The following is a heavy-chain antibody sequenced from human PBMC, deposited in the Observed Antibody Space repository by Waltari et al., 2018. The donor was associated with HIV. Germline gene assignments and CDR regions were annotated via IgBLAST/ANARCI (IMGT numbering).Heavy chain of an antibody. D-gene: IGHD3-9*01. CDR2: IAYSGMS. V-gene: IGHV4-39*01. CDR1: GDSLNSRTYY. Sequence: KLQQSGPRLVKPSETLSLTCSVSGDSLNSRTYYWGWIRQPPGKGLEYLGSIAYSGMSYYHPSLNSRLTLSADTSKNQFSRRLISVTATDTGVYYCARHYAWFDILTGSPPTYYFDSWGPGTLVTVSS. CDR3: ARHYAWFDILTGSPPTYYFDS. J-gene: IGHJ4*02.